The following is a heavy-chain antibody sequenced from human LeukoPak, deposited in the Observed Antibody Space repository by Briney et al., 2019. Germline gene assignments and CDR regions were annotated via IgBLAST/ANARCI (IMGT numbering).Heavy chain of an antibody. CDR2: IWYDGSNK. Sequence: PGRSLRLSCAASGFTFSSYGMHWVRQALGKGLEWVAVIWYDGSNKYYADSVKGRFTISRDNSKNTLYLQMNSLRAEDTAVYYCARDGGSYGGGYFDYWGQGTLVTVSS. J-gene: IGHJ4*02. CDR3: ARDGGSYGGGYFDY. D-gene: IGHD1-26*01. V-gene: IGHV3-33*01. CDR1: GFTFSSYG.